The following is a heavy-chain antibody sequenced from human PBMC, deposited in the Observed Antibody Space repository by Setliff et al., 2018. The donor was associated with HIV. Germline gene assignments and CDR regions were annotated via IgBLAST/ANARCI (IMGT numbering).Heavy chain of an antibody. V-gene: IGHV4-59*01. CDR2: IYYSGST. CDR3: ARDTGKSSGLDY. CDR1: GGSISNYY. J-gene: IGHJ4*02. Sequence: KSSETLSLTCTVSGGSISNYYWSWIRQPPGKGLEWIGNIYYSGSTKYNPSLKSRVTISVDTSKNQFSLKVSSVTAADTAVYYCARDTGKSSGLDYWGQGTLVTVSS. D-gene: IGHD3-22*01.